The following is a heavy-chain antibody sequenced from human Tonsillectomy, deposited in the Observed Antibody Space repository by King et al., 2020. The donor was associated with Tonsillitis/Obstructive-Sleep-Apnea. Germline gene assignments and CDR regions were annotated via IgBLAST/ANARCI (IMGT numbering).Heavy chain of an antibody. CDR2: ISGSGNTI. Sequence: VQLVESGGGLIQPGGSLRLSCAASGFTFNFYSMDWVRQAPGKGLEWVSYISGSGNTIYYADSVKGRFTISRDNAKSSLYLQMNRLRDEETAVYYCTGDIRGNYDFWGGYPGYWGQGTLVTVSS. D-gene: IGHD3-3*01. J-gene: IGHJ4*02. CDR1: GFTFNFYS. V-gene: IGHV3-48*02. CDR3: TGDIRGNYDFWGGYPGY.